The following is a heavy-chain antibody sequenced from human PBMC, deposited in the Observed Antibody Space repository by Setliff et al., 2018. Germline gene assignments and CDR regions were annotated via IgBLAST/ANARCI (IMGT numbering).Heavy chain of an antibody. CDR1: GYTFSSNA. CDR2: IHAGSSNT. CDR3: ARMSTAGPHYDH. D-gene: IGHD6-13*01. V-gene: IGHV1-3*01. Sequence: ASVKVSCKASGYTFSSNAFHWVRQAPGQRLEWMGWIHAGSSNTIYSQKLQGRLTITRDTSSTTAYMELSSLTSEDTAVYYCARMSTAGPHYDHWGQGTLVTVSS. J-gene: IGHJ4*02.